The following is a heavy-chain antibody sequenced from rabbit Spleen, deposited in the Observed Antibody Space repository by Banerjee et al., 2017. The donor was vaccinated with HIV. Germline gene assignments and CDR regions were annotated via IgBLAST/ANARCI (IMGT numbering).Heavy chain of an antibody. D-gene: IGHD8-1*01. J-gene: IGHJ6*01. V-gene: IGHV1S45*01. CDR3: ARDSGTSFSSYGMDL. Sequence: QEQLEESGGDLVKPGASLTLTCTASGFSFSSNWICWVRQAPGKGLEWIACIDTNDGDTDYANWPKGRFTISKTSSTTVTLQMTTLTAADTATYFCARDSGTSFSSYGMDLWGQGTLVTVS. CDR2: IDTNDGDT. CDR1: GFSFSSNW.